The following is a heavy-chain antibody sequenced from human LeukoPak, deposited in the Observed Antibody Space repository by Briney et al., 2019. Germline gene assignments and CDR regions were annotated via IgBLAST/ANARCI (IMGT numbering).Heavy chain of an antibody. CDR1: GFTFDDYA. CDR2: ISWNSGSI. V-gene: IGHV3-9*01. J-gene: IGHJ5*02. Sequence: PGRSLRLSCAASGFTFDDYAMHWVRQAPGKGLEWVSGISWNSGSIGYADSVKGRFTTSRDNAKNSLYLQMNSLRAEDTALYYCAKDTGSRLRYRFDPWGQGTLVTVS. CDR3: AKDTGSRLRYRFDP. D-gene: IGHD4-17*01.